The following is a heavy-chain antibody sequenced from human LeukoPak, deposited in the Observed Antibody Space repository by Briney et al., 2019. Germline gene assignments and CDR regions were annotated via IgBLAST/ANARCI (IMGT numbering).Heavy chain of an antibody. J-gene: IGHJ1*01. V-gene: IGHV3-48*01. CDR2: ISSSSSTI. Sequence: GGSLRLSCAASGFTFSSYSMNWVRQAPGKGLEWVAYISSSSSTIYYADSVKGRFTISRDNAKNSLYLQMNSLRAEDTAVYYCARGIVGAQGLSEYFQHWGEGTLVTVSS. CDR3: ARGIVGAQGLSEYFQH. D-gene: IGHD1-26*01. CDR1: GFTFSSYS.